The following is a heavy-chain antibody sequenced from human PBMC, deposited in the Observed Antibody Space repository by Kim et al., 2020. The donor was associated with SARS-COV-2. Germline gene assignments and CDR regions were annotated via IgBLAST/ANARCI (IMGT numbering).Heavy chain of an antibody. J-gene: IGHJ6*02. D-gene: IGHD3-16*02. CDR2: ISGDGGST. CDR3: AKDTDHYDYVWGSYRSGGMDV. V-gene: IGHV3-43*02. CDR1: GFTFDDYA. Sequence: GGSLRLSCAASGFTFDDYAMHWVRQAPGKGLEWVSLISGDGGSTYYADSVKGRFTISRDNSKNSLYLQMNSLRTEDTALYYCAKDTDHYDYVWGSYRSGGMDVWGQGTTVTVSS.